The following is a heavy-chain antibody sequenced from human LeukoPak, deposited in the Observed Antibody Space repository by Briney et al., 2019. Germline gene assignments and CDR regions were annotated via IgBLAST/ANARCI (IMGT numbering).Heavy chain of an antibody. V-gene: IGHV3-23*01. D-gene: IGHD3-22*01. CDR1: GFTFSSYA. CDR3: AKDREYYYDSSGYYYGI. CDR2: ISGSGGST. Sequence: GGSLRLSCAAPGFTFSSYAMSWVRQAPGKGLEWVSAISGSGGSTYYAESVKGRFTVSRDNSKNTLYLQMNSLRAEDTAVYYCAKDREYYYDSSGYYYGIWGQGTMVTVSS. J-gene: IGHJ3*02.